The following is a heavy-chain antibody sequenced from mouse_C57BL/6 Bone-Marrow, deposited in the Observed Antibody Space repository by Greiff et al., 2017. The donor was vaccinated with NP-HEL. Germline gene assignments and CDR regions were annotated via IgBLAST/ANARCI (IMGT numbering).Heavy chain of an antibody. CDR1: GYAFTNYL. V-gene: IGHV1-54*01. CDR3: ARWFYDYDDWYFDV. D-gene: IGHD2-4*01. Sequence: VQLQQSGAELVRPGTSVKVSCKASGYAFTNYLIEWVKQRPGQGLEWIGVINPGSGGTNYNEKFKGQATLTADKSSSTAYMQLCSLTSEDSAVYFCARWFYDYDDWYFDVWGTGTTVTVSA. J-gene: IGHJ1*03. CDR2: INPGSGGT.